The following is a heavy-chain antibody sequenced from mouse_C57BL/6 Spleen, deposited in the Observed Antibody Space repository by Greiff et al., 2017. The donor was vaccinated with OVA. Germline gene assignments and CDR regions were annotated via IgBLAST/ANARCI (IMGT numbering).Heavy chain of an antibody. CDR3: ARDWSYAMDY. J-gene: IGHJ4*01. CDR2: INYDGSST. Sequence: EVNLVESEGGLVQPGSSMKLSCTASGFTFSDYYMAWVRQVPDKGLEWVANINYDGSSTYYLDSLKSRFIISRDNAKNILYLQMSSLKSEDTATYYCARDWSYAMDYWGQGTSVTVSS. CDR1: GFTFSDYY. V-gene: IGHV5-16*01.